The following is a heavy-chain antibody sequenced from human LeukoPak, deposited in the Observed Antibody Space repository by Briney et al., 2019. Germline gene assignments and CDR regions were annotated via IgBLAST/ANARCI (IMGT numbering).Heavy chain of an antibody. CDR3: ARGRGTEDYTQHSFDI. Sequence: GRSLRLSCAASGFTFSSYAMHWVRQAPGTGLEWVSYIKSTSTIIYYADSVKGRFTISRDNAKNSLYLQMNSLRVEDTAVYYCARGRGTEDYTQHSFDIWGQGTVVTVSS. D-gene: IGHD4-11*01. V-gene: IGHV3-48*04. J-gene: IGHJ3*02. CDR1: GFTFSSYA. CDR2: IKSTSTII.